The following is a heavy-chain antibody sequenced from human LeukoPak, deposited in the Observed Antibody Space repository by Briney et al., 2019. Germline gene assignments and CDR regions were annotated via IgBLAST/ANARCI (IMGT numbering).Heavy chain of an antibody. CDR3: ARDPFNYGNREDYYMDV. D-gene: IGHD1/OR15-1a*01. CDR2: IYYSGST. V-gene: IGHV4-39*07. CDR1: GGSISSSSYY. Sequence: SETLSLTCTVSGGSISSSSYYWGWIRQPPGKGLEWIGSIYYSGSTYYNPSLKSRVTISVDTSKNQFSLKLSSVTAADTAVYYRARDPFNYGNREDYYMDVWGKGTTVTVSS. J-gene: IGHJ6*03.